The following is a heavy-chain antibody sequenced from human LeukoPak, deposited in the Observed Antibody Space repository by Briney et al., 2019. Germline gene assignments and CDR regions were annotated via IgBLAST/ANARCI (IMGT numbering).Heavy chain of an antibody. CDR3: AKGYGGSHFDY. CDR1: GFIFSNYG. CDR2: IRYDESKT. V-gene: IGHV3-30*02. Sequence: GGSLRLSCAASGFIFSNYGMHWVGQAPGRGREWVAFIRYDESKTYYADSVRGRFTISRDNSKNTLYLQMNSLRVEDTAIYYCAKGYGGSHFDYWGQGALVAVSS. J-gene: IGHJ4*02. D-gene: IGHD4-23*01.